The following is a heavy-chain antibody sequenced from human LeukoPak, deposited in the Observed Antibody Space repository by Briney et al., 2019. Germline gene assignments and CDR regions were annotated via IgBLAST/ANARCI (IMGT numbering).Heavy chain of an antibody. CDR3: ARGDWYFDY. J-gene: IGHJ4*02. Sequence: GASVKVSCKASGYTFITYGITWLRQAPGQGLEWMAWIRADNGDTKFGQKFQGRVTLTTDKSTRTAYMELGSLRSDDTAVYLCARGDWYFDYWGQGTLVTVSS. CDR1: GYTFITYG. V-gene: IGHV1-18*01. D-gene: IGHD3/OR15-3a*01. CDR2: IRADNGDT.